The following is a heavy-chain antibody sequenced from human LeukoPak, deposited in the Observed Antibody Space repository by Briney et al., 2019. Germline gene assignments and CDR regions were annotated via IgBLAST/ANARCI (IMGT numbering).Heavy chain of an antibody. J-gene: IGHJ4*02. CDR2: IWYEGSDK. CDR1: GATFSNYG. Sequence: GRSLRHSCAAPGATFSNYGMHWVRQAPGKGLEWVAVIWYEGSDKYHADSVKGRFTISRDNSNNTLYLQMNSLRAEDTAVYYCATLSVAAADWDDDYWGQGTLLTVSS. D-gene: IGHD6-13*01. CDR3: ATLSVAAADWDDDY. V-gene: IGHV3-33*01.